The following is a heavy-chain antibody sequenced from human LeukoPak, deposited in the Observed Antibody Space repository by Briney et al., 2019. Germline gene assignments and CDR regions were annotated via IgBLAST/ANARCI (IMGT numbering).Heavy chain of an antibody. CDR3: ARVLEKYSDRSGYDAFDI. CDR1: GYTFTGYY. J-gene: IGHJ3*02. CDR2: INPDSGGT. V-gene: IGHV1-2*02. Sequence: ASVKVSCKASGYTFTGYYMHWVRQAPGHGLEWMGWINPDSGGTNYAQKFQGRVTMTRDTSISTAYMEVSRLRSDDTAVYFCARVLEKYSDRSGYDAFDIWGQGTMVTVPS. D-gene: IGHD3-22*01.